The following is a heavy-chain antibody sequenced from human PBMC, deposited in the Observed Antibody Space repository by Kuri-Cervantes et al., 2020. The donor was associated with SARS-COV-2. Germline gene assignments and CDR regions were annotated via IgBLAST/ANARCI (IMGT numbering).Heavy chain of an antibody. D-gene: IGHD3-10*01. CDR1: GYTFTGYY. CDR2: INPNSGGT. Sequence: ASVKVSCKASGYTFTGYYMHWVRQAPGQGLEWMGWINPNSGGTNYAQKFQGRVTMTRDTSISTAYMELSRLRSDDTAVYYCARALPEVRFGELIYYFDYWGQGTLVTVSS. CDR3: ARALPEVRFGELIYYFDY. V-gene: IGHV1-2*02. J-gene: IGHJ4*02.